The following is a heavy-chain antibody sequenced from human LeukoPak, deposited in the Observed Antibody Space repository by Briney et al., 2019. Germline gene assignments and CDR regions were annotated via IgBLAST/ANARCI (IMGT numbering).Heavy chain of an antibody. CDR1: GFTFSTYP. CDR2: ISGSGANT. D-gene: IGHD2/OR15-2a*01. Sequence: GGSLRLSCAASGFTFSTYPMNWVRQAPGKGLEWVSTISGSGANTYYAGSVKGRFTISRDNSRNTLYLQMNSLRAEDTAIYYCAKERPQTTSFDYWGQGTLVTVSS. CDR3: AKERPQTTSFDY. J-gene: IGHJ4*02. V-gene: IGHV3-23*01.